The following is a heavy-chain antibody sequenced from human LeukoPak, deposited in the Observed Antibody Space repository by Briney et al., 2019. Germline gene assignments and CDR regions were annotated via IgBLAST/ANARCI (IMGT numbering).Heavy chain of an antibody. J-gene: IGHJ4*02. Sequence: GGSLRLSCAASGFTFSSHGMVWVRQAQGKGLEWVSYISPSSSTIYYANSMKGRFTISRDNAKNSLYLQLSSLGDEDTAVYYCARVRGPTVLTMYFDYWGQGTLVTVSS. CDR1: GFTFSSHG. CDR2: ISPSSSTI. V-gene: IGHV3-48*02. CDR3: ARVRGPTVLTMYFDY. D-gene: IGHD4-23*01.